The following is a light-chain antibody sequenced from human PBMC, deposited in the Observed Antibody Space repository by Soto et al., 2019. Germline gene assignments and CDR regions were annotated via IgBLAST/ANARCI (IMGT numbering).Light chain of an antibody. J-gene: IGLJ1*01. CDR1: GSDVGGYDY. V-gene: IGLV2-14*01. Sequence: QSVLTQPASVSGSPGQSITISCTGTGSDVGGYDYVSWYQHHPGKAPKVMIYEVTNRPSGVSNRFSGSKSGNTASLTISGLLAEDEADYYCSSYTSTDTPFVFGTGTKVTVL. CDR3: SSYTSTDTPFV. CDR2: EVT.